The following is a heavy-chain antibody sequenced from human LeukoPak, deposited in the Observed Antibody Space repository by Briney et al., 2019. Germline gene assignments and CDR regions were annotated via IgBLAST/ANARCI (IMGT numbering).Heavy chain of an antibody. CDR3: ARATYYDYVWGSYRRYYFDY. Sequence: PSETLSLTCTVSGGSISSYYWSWIRQPPGKGLEWIGYIYYSGSTNYNPSLKSRVTISVDTSKNQFSLKLSSVTAADTAVYYCARATYYDYVWGSYRRYYFDYRGQGTLVTVSS. J-gene: IGHJ4*02. CDR2: IYYSGST. CDR1: GGSISSYY. V-gene: IGHV4-59*01. D-gene: IGHD3-16*02.